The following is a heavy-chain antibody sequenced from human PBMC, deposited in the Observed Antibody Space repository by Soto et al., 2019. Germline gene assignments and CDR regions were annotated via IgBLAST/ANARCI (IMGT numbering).Heavy chain of an antibody. V-gene: IGHV1-2*04. CDR2: INPNSGGT. J-gene: IGHJ4*02. D-gene: IGHD2-15*01. Sequence: ASVKVSCKASGYTFTGYYMHWVRQAPGQGLERMGWINPNSGGTNYAQKFQGWVTMTRDTSISTAYMELSRLRSDDTAVYYCARAYCSGGSCQDGSFDYWGQGTLVTVSS. CDR3: ARAYCSGGSCQDGSFDY. CDR1: GYTFTGYY.